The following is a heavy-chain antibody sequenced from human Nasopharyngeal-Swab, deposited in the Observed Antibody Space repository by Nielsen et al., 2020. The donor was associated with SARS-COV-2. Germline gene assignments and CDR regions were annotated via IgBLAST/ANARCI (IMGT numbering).Heavy chain of an antibody. CDR3: ARDYLSRTNYGSGY. D-gene: IGHD3-10*01. CDR1: GYTFTSYA. J-gene: IGHJ4*02. V-gene: IGHV1-3*01. CDR2: INAGNGNT. Sequence: ASVKVSCKASGYTFTSYAMHWVRQAPGQRLEWMGWINAGNGNTKYSQKFQGRVTITRDTSASTAYMELSSLRSEDTAVYYCARDYLSRTNYGSGYWGQGTLVTVSS.